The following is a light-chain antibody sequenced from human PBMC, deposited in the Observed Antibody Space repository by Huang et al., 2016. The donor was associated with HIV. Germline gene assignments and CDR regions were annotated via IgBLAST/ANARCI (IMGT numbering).Light chain of an antibody. V-gene: IGKV3-15*01. J-gene: IGKJ5*01. CDR2: GAS. CDR1: ESVGRT. CDR3: QQYNNWPPVT. Sequence: ETVMTQSPATLSVSPGERVTLSCGASESVGRTLAWYQQKPGQSPRLLIYGASTRATGVPPRFIGRGSGTEFTLSISSLQSEDFAVYYCQQYNNWPPVTFGQGTRLEIK.